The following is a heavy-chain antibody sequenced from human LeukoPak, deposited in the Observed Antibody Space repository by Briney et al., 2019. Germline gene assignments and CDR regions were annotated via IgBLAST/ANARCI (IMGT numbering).Heavy chain of an antibody. CDR3: ARRDGPYSYDSSGYFDY. J-gene: IGHJ4*02. V-gene: IGHV5-51*01. CDR1: GYIFTNYW. D-gene: IGHD3-22*01. CDR2: IYPGDSNT. Sequence: GASLQISCKGSGYIFTNYWIGWVRQLPGKGLEWMGIIYPGDSNTRYSPSFQGQVTISADKSISTAYLQWSSLMASDSAMYYCARRDGPYSYDSSGYFDYWGQGTLVTVSS.